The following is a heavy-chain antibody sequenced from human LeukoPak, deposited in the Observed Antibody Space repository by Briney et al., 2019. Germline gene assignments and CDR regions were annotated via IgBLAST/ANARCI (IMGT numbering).Heavy chain of an antibody. Sequence: ASVKVSCKPSGYAFTGYYIHWLRQAPGQGLEWMGWINPNAGATNAQRFQGRVTTTRDTSINTAYMELSTLTSDDTGVYYCARDRVGSGWPRPYYFEKWGQGTLVTVSS. CDR3: ARDRVGSGWPRPYYFEK. CDR2: INPNAGAT. V-gene: IGHV1-2*02. J-gene: IGHJ4*02. D-gene: IGHD6-19*01. CDR1: GYAFTGYY.